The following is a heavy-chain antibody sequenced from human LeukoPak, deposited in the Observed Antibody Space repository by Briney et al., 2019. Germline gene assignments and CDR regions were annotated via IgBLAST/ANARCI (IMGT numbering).Heavy chain of an antibody. CDR3: ANPSGRCDSSVFDY. Sequence: GGSLRLSCAASGFTFSTFGMHWVRQAPGKGLEWVAFIRYDGSIKKYADSVKGRFTISRDNSKNTLYLQMNSLRAEDTAVYYCANPSGRCDSSVFDYWGQGTLVTVSS. J-gene: IGHJ4*02. CDR2: IRYDGSIK. D-gene: IGHD1-26*01. V-gene: IGHV3-30*02. CDR1: GFTFSTFG.